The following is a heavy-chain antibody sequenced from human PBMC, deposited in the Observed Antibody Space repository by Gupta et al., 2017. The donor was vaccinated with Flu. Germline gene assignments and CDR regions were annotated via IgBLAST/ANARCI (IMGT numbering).Heavy chain of an antibody. CDR1: GVTFSSYA. CDR2: IIGVFGVA. Sequence: QVQLVQSGAEVKKPGSSVKVSCKASGVTFSSYAISWVRQAPGQGLGWMGGIIGVFGVANYAQKFQGRVAINADKSTSTTYMELSSLRFDDTAIYYCGGAVNGPSYSHYYMDVWGRGTTVTVSS. J-gene: IGHJ6*03. V-gene: IGHV1-69*17. CDR3: GGAVNGPSYSHYYMDV.